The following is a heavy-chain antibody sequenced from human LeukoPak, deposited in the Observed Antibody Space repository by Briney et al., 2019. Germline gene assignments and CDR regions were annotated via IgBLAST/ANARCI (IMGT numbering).Heavy chain of an antibody. CDR1: GGSFSGYY. V-gene: IGHV4-34*01. D-gene: IGHD6-19*01. CDR2: INHSGST. J-gene: IGHJ4*02. CDR3: ARHGGAVAGSTEIDY. Sequence: PSETLSLTCAVYGGSFSGYYWSWIRQPPGKGLEWIGEINHSGSTNYNPSLKSRVTISVDTSKNQFSLKLSSVTAADTAVYYCARHGGAVAGSTEIDYWGQGTLVTVSS.